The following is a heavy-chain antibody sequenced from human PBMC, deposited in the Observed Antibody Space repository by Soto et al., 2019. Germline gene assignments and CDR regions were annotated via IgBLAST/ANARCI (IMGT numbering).Heavy chain of an antibody. V-gene: IGHV4-31*03. D-gene: IGHD4-17*01. CDR3: ARMYGDYANRFDP. CDR2: IYYSGST. CDR1: GGSISSGGYY. Sequence: SETLSLTCTVSGGSISSGGYYWSWIRQHPGKGLEWIGYIYYSGSTYYNPSLKSRVTISVDTSKNQFSLKLSSVTAADTAVYYCARMYGDYANRFDPWGQGTLVTVSS. J-gene: IGHJ5*02.